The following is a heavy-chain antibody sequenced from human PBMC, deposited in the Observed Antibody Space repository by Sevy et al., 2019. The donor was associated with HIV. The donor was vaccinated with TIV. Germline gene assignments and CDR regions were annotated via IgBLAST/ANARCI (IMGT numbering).Heavy chain of an antibody. D-gene: IGHD3-16*01. CDR3: VREGLGGFSYSLDC. CDR1: GFSFSTYW. V-gene: IGHV3-7*01. CDR2: MNQGGTER. Sequence: GGSLRLSCAASGFSFSTYWMTWVRQAPGKGLEWVATMNQGGTERDSVDSVKGRFTISRDNTKTSLFLQMNSLSAEDTGVYYCVREGLGGFSYSLDCWGQGTLVTVSS. J-gene: IGHJ4*02.